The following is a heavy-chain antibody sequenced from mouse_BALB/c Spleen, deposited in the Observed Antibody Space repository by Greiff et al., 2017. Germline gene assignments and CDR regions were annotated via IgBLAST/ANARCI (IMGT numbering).Heavy chain of an antibody. J-gene: IGHJ4*01. CDR2: IYPGDGST. D-gene: IGHD6-5*01. CDR1: GYTFTSYE. V-gene: IGHV1S56*01. CDR3: VSSDASHYALDY. Sequence: VQLQQSGPELVKPGASVKISCKASGYTFTSYEMNWVKQRPGQGLEWIGWIYPGDGSTKYNEKFKGKATLTADKSSSTAYMQLSSLTSENSAVYFCVSSDASHYALDYWGQGTSVTVSS.